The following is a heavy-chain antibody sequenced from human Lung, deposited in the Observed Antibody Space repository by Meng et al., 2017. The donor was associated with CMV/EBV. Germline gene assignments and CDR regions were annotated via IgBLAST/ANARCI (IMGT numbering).Heavy chain of an antibody. D-gene: IGHD4-17*01. CDR1: GGTFNSYV. CDR3: ARNPYDYGINCFDP. J-gene: IGHJ5*02. CDR2: IIPIFGTA. Sequence: SGGTFNSYVSRWVRQAHGQVLEWMGGIIPIFGTANYAQKCQGRVTITTDESTSTAHMELSSLRSEDTAVYCCARNPYDYGINCFDPWGKGTLVTVSS. V-gene: IGHV1-69*05.